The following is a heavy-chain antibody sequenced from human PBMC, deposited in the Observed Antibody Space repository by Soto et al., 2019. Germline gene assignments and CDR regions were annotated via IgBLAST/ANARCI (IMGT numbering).Heavy chain of an antibody. CDR3: TSHSPEDMIRK. CDR1: GFTFSGSA. J-gene: IGHJ4*02. CDR2: IRNKANSYAT. D-gene: IGHD2-15*01. Sequence: EVQLVESGGGLVQPGGSLKLSCAASGFTFSGSAVHWVRQASGKGLEWVGRIRNKANSYATAYAASLKGRFMISRDDSKNTAYLQMNSPKTEDTAVYYCTSHSPEDMIRKWGQGTLVTVSS. V-gene: IGHV3-73*02.